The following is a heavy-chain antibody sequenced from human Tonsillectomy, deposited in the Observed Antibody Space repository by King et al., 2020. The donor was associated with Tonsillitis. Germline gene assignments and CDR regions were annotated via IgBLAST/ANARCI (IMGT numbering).Heavy chain of an antibody. V-gene: IGHV1-2*02. CDR2: INPNIGDT. Sequence: QLVQSGAEVKKPGASVTVSCKASGYTFIDYYVHWVRQAPGQGLEWMGWINPNIGDTNFAQKFQGRVTMTRDTSISTAYMELNNLRSDDTAIYYCVRDGVPAALFRCWFDPWGQGTLVTDSS. J-gene: IGHJ5*02. CDR1: GYTFIDYY. D-gene: IGHD2-2*01. CDR3: VRDGVPAALFRCWFDP.